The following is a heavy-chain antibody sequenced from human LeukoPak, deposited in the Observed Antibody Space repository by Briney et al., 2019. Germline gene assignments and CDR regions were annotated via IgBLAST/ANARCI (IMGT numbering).Heavy chain of an antibody. CDR2: MNQDGSEK. J-gene: IGHJ4*02. D-gene: IGHD3-3*01. Sequence: GGSLRLSCAASGFTFSDSWMSWVRQAPGKGLEWVANMNQDGSEKDYVDSVKGRFTISRDKSKNTLFLQMNSLRAEDTAVYYCARGVHDFWSGFYFDYWGQGTLVTVSS. CDR3: ARGVHDFWSGFYFDY. CDR1: GFTFSDSW. V-gene: IGHV3-7*01.